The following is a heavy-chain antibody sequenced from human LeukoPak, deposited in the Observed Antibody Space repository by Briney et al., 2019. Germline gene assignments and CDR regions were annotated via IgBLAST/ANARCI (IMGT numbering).Heavy chain of an antibody. CDR2: IIPIFGTG. Sequence: SVNVSCKTSGGTFSPSAISWVRRAPGQGLEWMGGIIPIFGTGNYAQKFQGRVTITADEFTSTAYMELSSLTSEDTAVYYCARGLGDSSGYYFSDNWGQGTLVTVSS. CDR1: GGTFSPSA. CDR3: ARGLGDSSGYYFSDN. D-gene: IGHD3-22*01. J-gene: IGHJ4*02. V-gene: IGHV1-69*01.